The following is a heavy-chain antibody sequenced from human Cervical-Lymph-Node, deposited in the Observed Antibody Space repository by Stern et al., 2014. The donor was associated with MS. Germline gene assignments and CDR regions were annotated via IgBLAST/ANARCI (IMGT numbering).Heavy chain of an antibody. V-gene: IGHV1-46*01. D-gene: IGHD6-6*01. CDR3: ARRSSSSRNFDY. CDR1: GYTFTSYY. CDR2: INPSDGGT. J-gene: IGHJ4*02. Sequence: QVQLVQSGAEVKKPGASVKVSCKASGYTFTSYYMHWVRQAPGQGLEWMGVINPSDGGTSYTQNFQGRITMTRDTSTSTVYMELSSLRSDDTAVYYCARRSSSSRNFDYWGQGTLVTVSS.